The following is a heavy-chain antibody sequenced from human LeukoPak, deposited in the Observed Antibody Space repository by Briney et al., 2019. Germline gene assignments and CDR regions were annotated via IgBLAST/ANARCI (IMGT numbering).Heavy chain of an antibody. J-gene: IGHJ4*02. CDR1: GFTFSTYW. V-gene: IGHV3-74*01. Sequence: GGSLRLSCAASGFTFSTYWMSWVRQAPGKGLVWVSRINTDGSSAVYADSVKGRFTISRDNAKNTLFLQMNSLRGEDTAVYYCIRHYDYWGQGTLVTVSP. CDR2: INTDGSSA. CDR3: IRHYDY. D-gene: IGHD1-26*01.